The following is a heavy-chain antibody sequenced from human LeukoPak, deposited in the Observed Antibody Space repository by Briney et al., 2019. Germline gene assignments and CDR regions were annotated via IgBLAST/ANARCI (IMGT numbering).Heavy chain of an antibody. CDR3: AREGSGSSPDAFDI. Sequence: SQTLSLTCTVSGGSISSGSYYWSWIRQPAGKGLEWIGRIYTSGSTNYNPSLKSRVTISVDTSKNQFSLKLSSVTAADTAVYYCAREGSGSSPDAFDIWGQGTMVTVSS. D-gene: IGHD1-26*01. CDR2: IYTSGST. J-gene: IGHJ3*02. V-gene: IGHV4-61*02. CDR1: GGSISSGSYY.